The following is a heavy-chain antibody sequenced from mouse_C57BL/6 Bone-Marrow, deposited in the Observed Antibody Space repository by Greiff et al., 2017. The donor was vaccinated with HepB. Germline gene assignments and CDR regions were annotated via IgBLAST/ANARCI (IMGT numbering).Heavy chain of an antibody. CDR2: ISDGGSYT. CDR3: ARDRYGSSYGYFDV. CDR1: GFTFSSYA. J-gene: IGHJ1*03. Sequence: DVMLVESGGGLVKPGGSLKLSCAASGFTFSSYAMSWVRQTPEKRLEWVATISDGGSYTYYPDNVKGRFTISRDNAKNNLYLQMSHLKSEDTAMYYCARDRYGSSYGYFDVWGTGTTVTVSS. V-gene: IGHV5-4*01. D-gene: IGHD1-1*01.